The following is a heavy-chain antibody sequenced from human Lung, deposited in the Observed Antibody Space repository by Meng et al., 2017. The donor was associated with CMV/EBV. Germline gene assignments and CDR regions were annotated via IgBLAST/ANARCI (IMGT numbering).Heavy chain of an antibody. Sequence: VSLVDSGAEWKRPGASCKVSSKAFGYTFTRYGISWLRQAPGQGCEWMGWISAYNGNTNYAQKLQGRVTMTTDTSTSTAYMELRSLRSDDTAVYYCARAPSPQQLVFDYWGQGTLVTVSS. D-gene: IGHD6-13*01. CDR2: ISAYNGNT. CDR1: GYTFTRYG. V-gene: IGHV1-18*01. CDR3: ARAPSPQQLVFDY. J-gene: IGHJ4*02.